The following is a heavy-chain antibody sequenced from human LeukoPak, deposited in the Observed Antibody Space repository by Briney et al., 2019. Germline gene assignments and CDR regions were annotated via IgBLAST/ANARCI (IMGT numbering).Heavy chain of an antibody. CDR1: GGSISSYY. D-gene: IGHD6-6*01. CDR3: ARDRGSSSVCYYYMDV. Sequence: KPSETLSLTCTVSGGSISSYYWSWIRQPAGKGLEWIGRIYTSGSTNYNPSLKSRVTMSVDTSKNQFSLKLSSVTAADTAVYYCARDRGSSSVCYYYMDVWGKGTTVTVSS. V-gene: IGHV4-4*07. CDR2: IYTSGST. J-gene: IGHJ6*03.